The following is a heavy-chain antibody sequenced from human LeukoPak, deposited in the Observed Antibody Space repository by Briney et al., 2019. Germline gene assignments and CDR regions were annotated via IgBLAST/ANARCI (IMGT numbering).Heavy chain of an antibody. CDR2: ISSSSSYI. D-gene: IGHD1-26*01. Sequence: PGGSLRLSXAASGFTFSSYSMNWVRQAPGKGLEWVSSISSSSSYIYYADSVKGRFTISRDNAKNSLYLQMNSLRAEDTAVYYCARDLSKVGARHFDYWGQGTLVTVSS. J-gene: IGHJ4*02. CDR3: ARDLSKVGARHFDY. CDR1: GFTFSSYS. V-gene: IGHV3-21*01.